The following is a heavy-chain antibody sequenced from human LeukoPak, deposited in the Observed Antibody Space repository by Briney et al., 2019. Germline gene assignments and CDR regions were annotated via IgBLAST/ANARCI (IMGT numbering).Heavy chain of an antibody. CDR1: GFTFSSYA. CDR3: ARGYYYESSGYYTHDY. V-gene: IGHV3-30-3*01. Sequence: GGSLRLSCAASGFTFSSYAIHWVRQAPGKGLEWVAVISYDGSNKYYADSVKGRFTISRDNSKNTLYLQMNSLRAEDTAVYYCARGYYYESSGYYTHDYWGQGTLVTVSS. D-gene: IGHD3-22*01. J-gene: IGHJ4*02. CDR2: ISYDGSNK.